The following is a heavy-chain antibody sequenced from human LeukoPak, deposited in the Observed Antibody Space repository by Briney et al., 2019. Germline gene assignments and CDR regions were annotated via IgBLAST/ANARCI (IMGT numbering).Heavy chain of an antibody. J-gene: IGHJ4*02. Sequence: ASVKVSCKASGYTFTGYYMHWVRQAPGQGLEWMGWINPNSGGTNYAQKLQGRVTMTTDTSTSTAYMELRSLRSDDTAVYYCARDGGITGTLKDYWGQGTLVTVSS. V-gene: IGHV1-2*02. CDR2: INPNSGGT. CDR3: ARDGGITGTLKDY. CDR1: GYTFTGYY. D-gene: IGHD1-7*01.